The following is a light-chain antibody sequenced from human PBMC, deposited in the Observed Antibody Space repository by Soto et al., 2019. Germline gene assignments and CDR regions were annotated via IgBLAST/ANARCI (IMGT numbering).Light chain of an antibody. Sequence: EIVLTQSPGNLSLSPGERATLSCRASQSVSSSYLAWYQQKPGQAPRLLIYGAYSRATGIPDRFSGSVSGTDFTLTISRLEPEDLAVYYGQQYGSSPPWTVGQLTKVEIK. CDR3: QQYGSSPPWT. J-gene: IGKJ1*01. V-gene: IGKV3-20*01. CDR2: GAY. CDR1: QSVSSSY.